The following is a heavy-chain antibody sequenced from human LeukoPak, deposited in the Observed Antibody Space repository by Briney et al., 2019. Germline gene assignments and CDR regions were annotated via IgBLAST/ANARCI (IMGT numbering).Heavy chain of an antibody. J-gene: IGHJ3*02. V-gene: IGHV3-23*01. Sequence: GGSLRLSCAASGFTFSSYAMSWVRQAPGKGLEWVSSISGSGGNTYYADSVTGRFTISRDTSKNTLYVQMNSLSAEDTAVYYCAKFGYSRNWFAACDIWGQGTMVTVSS. CDR3: AKFGYSRNWFAACDI. CDR1: GFTFSSYA. CDR2: ISGSGGNT. D-gene: IGHD6-13*01.